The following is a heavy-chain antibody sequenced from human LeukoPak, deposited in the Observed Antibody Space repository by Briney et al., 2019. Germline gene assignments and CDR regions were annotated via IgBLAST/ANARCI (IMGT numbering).Heavy chain of an antibody. CDR3: TSRRHCTGAACFQGLDY. V-gene: IGHV3-73*01. J-gene: IGHJ4*02. CDR1: GLTFSGSD. D-gene: IGHD2-8*02. CDR2: IRSKANGYAP. Sequence: PGGSLRLSCAASGLTFSGSDMHWVRQASGKGLEWVGRIRSKANGYAPAFAASVKGRFTISRDESKNTVYLQMNSLKTEDTAVYYCTSRRHCTGAACFQGLDYWGQGTLVTVSS.